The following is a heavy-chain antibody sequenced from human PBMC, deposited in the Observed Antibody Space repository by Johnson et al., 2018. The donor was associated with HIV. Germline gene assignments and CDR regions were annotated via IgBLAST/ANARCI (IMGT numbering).Heavy chain of an antibody. V-gene: IGHV3-74*02. CDR1: GFTFSSYW. CDR3: TTGGKYSGRYTGAFEI. D-gene: IGHD1-26*01. J-gene: IGHJ3*02. CDR2: INSDGSST. Sequence: VQLVESGGGLVQPGGSLRLSCAASGFTFSSYWMSWVRQAPGKGLVWVSRINSDGSSTSYADSVKGRFTISRDNAKNTLYLQMNSLRAEDTAVYYCTTGGKYSGRYTGAFEIWGQGTMVTVSS.